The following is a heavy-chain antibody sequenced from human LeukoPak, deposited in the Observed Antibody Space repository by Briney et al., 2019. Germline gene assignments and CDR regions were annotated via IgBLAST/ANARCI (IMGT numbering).Heavy chain of an antibody. CDR1: GFTFSSYS. CDR3: ARGLRYSTVTTGIDY. Sequence: GGSLRLSCAASGFTFSSYSMNWVRQAPGKGLEWVSSISSSSSYIYYADSVKGRFTISRDNAKNSLYLQMNSLRAEGTAVYYCARGLRYSTVTTGIDYWGQGTLVTVSS. V-gene: IGHV3-21*01. D-gene: IGHD4-17*01. J-gene: IGHJ4*02. CDR2: ISSSSSYI.